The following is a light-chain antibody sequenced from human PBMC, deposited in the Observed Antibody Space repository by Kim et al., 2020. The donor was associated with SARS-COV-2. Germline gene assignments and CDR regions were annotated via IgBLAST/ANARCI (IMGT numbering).Light chain of an antibody. Sequence: PGERATLSCRASQNIATYFAWYQQRPGQAPRLLVYDASNRATGVPDRFSGSGSGTDFTLTISSLEPEDFSIYYCQQRNSWPPAVTFGGGTKVDIK. J-gene: IGKJ4*01. CDR3: QQRNSWPPAVT. CDR1: QNIATY. V-gene: IGKV3-11*01. CDR2: DAS.